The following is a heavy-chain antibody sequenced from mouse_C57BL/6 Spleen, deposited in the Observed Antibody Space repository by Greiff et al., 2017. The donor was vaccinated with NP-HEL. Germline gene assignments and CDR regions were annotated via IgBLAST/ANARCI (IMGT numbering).Heavy chain of an antibody. CDR1: GYTFTSYG. D-gene: IGHD2-5*01. CDR2: IYPRSGNT. J-gene: IGHJ1*03. V-gene: IGHV1-81*01. Sequence: QVQLKESGAELARPGASVKLSCKASGYTFTSYGISWVKQRTGQGLEWIGEIYPRSGNTYYNEKFKGKATLTADKSSSTAYMELRSLTSEDSAVYFCARAYYSNSPWYFDVWGTGTTVTVSS. CDR3: ARAYYSNSPWYFDV.